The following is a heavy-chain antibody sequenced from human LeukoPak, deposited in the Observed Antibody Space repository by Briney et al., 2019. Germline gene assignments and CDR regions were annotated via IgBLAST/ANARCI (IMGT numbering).Heavy chain of an antibody. CDR3: TTDIPFTSGGAIAY. J-gene: IGHJ4*02. CDR2: IKSEVDGATR. D-gene: IGHD3-16*02. CDR1: GLIFSNCW. V-gene: IGHV3-15*01. Sequence: GGSLRLSCAASGLIFSNCWMTWVRQAPGRGLEWVGRIKSEVDGATRDYAAPVRGRFTLSRDDSRNTLYLQMNSLKTEDTAFYYCTTDIPFTSGGAIAYWGQGTLVTVSS.